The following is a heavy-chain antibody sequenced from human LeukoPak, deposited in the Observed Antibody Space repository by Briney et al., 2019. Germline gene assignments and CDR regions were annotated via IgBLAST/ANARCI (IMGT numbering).Heavy chain of an antibody. D-gene: IGHD6-6*01. V-gene: IGHV5-51*01. CDR1: GYSFTSYW. CDR3: ARLVIAARVFDY. J-gene: IGHJ4*02. Sequence: GESLKSSCKGSGYSFTSYWIGWMRQLPGKGREGMGTIYPGDSDTRYSPSFQGQVTISSDKSISTAYLQWSSLKASDTAMYYCARLVIAARVFDYRGQGTLVTVSS. CDR2: IYPGDSDT.